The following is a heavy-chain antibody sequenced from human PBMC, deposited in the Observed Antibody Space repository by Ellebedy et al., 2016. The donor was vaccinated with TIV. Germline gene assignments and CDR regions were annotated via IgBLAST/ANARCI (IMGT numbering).Heavy chain of an antibody. V-gene: IGHV3-74*01. CDR2: INTDGSST. D-gene: IGHD3-9*01. CDR1: GFTLSGYW. CDR3: ARESVRYFDCDY. Sequence: GESPKISCAASGFTLSGYWMHWVRQVPGKGLVWLSRINTDGSSTSYAGSVEGRFTISRDNAKKTVYLEMNNLRAEDTAVYYCARESVRYFDCDYWGQGTLVTVSS. J-gene: IGHJ4*02.